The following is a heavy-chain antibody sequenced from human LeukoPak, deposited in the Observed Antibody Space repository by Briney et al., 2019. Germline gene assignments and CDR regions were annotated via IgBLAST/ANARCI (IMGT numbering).Heavy chain of an antibody. J-gene: IGHJ4*02. CDR3: ARNEQWLIAYFDY. CDR1: GGSISSGSYY. Sequence: SETLSLTCTVSGGSISSGSYYWSWIRQPAGKGLEWIGRIYTSGSTNYNPSLKSRVTISVDTSKNQFSLKLSSVTAADTAVYYCARNEQWLIAYFDYWGQGTLVTVSS. V-gene: IGHV4-61*02. D-gene: IGHD6-19*01. CDR2: IYTSGST.